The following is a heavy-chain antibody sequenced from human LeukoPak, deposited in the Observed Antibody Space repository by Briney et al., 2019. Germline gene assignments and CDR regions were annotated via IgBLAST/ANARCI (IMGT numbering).Heavy chain of an antibody. CDR2: INHSGST. Sequence: PSETLSLTCAVYGGSFSGYYWSWIRQPPGKGLEWIGEINHSGSTNYNPSLKSRVTISVDTSKNQFSLKLSSVTAADTAVYYCARPRPDYGSGFHWFDPWGQGTLVTVSS. CDR3: ARPRPDYGSGFHWFDP. CDR1: GGSFSGYY. V-gene: IGHV4-34*01. D-gene: IGHD3-10*01. J-gene: IGHJ5*02.